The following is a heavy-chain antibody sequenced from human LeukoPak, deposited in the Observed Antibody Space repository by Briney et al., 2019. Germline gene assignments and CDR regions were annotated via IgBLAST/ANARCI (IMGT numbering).Heavy chain of an antibody. CDR3: ARSLGANTWVGNWFDP. CDR2: IYYSGTT. CDR1: GGSISRPNHD. D-gene: IGHD3-10*01. Sequence: SETLSLTCSVSGGSISRPNHDWAWIRQPPGQGLEWIGSIYYSGTTYYNLSLKSRVTLSVDTSQNQFSLKLSSVTAADTAIHFCARSLGANTWVGNWFDPWGQGTLVTGSP. V-gene: IGHV4-39*01. J-gene: IGHJ5*02.